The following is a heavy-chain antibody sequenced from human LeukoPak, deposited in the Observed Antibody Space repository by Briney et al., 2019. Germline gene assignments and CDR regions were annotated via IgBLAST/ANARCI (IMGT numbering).Heavy chain of an antibody. CDR2: IRYDGSNK. J-gene: IGHJ4*02. V-gene: IGHV3-30*02. Sequence: GGSLRLSCAASGFTFSSYGMHWVRQAPGKGLEWVAFIRYDGSNKYYADSVKGRFTISRDNSKNTLYLQMNSLRAEDTAVYYCAKAPTLRYFDWLLDYWGQGTLVTVSS. D-gene: IGHD3-9*01. CDR3: AKAPTLRYFDWLLDY. CDR1: GFTFSSYG.